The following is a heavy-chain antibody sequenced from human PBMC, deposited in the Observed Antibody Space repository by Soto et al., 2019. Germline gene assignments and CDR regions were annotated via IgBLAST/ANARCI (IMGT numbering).Heavy chain of an antibody. V-gene: IGHV4-31*01. CDR1: GGSISSGGYY. CDR2: IYYSGST. Sequence: QVQLQESGPGLVKPSQTLSLTCTVSGGSISSGGYYWSWIRQHPGKGLEWIGYIYYSGSTYYNPSSKSLVTISVDTSKNQFSLKLSSVTAADAAVYYCARVGGINWFDPWGQGTLVTVSS. D-gene: IGHD3-16*01. CDR3: ARVGGINWFDP. J-gene: IGHJ5*02.